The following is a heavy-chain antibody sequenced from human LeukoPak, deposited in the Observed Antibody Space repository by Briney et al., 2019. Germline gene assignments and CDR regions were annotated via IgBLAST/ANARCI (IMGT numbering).Heavy chain of an antibody. Sequence: SETLSLTCAVYGGSSSGYYWSWIRQPPGKGLEWIGEINHSGSTNYNPSLKSRVTISVDTSKNQFSLKLSSVTAADTAVYYCARAGYSSSEYFQHWGQGTLVTVSS. CDR3: ARAGYSSSEYFQH. D-gene: IGHD5-18*01. J-gene: IGHJ1*01. V-gene: IGHV4-34*01. CDR1: GGSSSGYY. CDR2: INHSGST.